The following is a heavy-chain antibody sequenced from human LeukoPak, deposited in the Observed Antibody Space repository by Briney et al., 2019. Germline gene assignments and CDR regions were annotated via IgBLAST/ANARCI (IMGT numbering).Heavy chain of an antibody. Sequence: GGSLRLSCAASGFTFSTSAMNWVRQVPGKGLEWVSSIDLDSSHIYYAASVRGRFTISRDNARNSVYLQMNSLRAEDTALYYSARDPSRYLRVGHYGYWGQGTLVAVSS. J-gene: IGHJ4*02. CDR1: GFTFSTSA. D-gene: IGHD3-16*01. V-gene: IGHV3-21*01. CDR3: ARDPSRYLRVGHYGY. CDR2: IDLDSSHI.